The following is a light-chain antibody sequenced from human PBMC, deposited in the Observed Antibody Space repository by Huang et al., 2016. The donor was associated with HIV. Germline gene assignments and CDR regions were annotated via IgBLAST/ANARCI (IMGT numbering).Light chain of an antibody. CDR2: GAS. J-gene: IGKJ1*01. CDR3: QQMFSTPWT. V-gene: IGKV1-39*01. Sequence: DIQMTQPPSSLSASVGDRVTITCRASQSLRRYLNWFQQKPGTAPKRLIYGASDLQSGVPSRFSGSGSGTDFTLTISSLQPEDFATYYCQQMFSTPWTFGQGTKVEIK. CDR1: QSLRRY.